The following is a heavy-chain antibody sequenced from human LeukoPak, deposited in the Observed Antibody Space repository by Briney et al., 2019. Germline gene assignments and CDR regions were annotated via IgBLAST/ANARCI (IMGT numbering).Heavy chain of an antibody. V-gene: IGHV3-15*01. Sequence: GGSLRLSCAASGFTFSNAWMTWVRQAPGKGLEWVGRIKGKTDGGTTDYAAPVKGRFTISRDDSKNTLYLQMNSLKTEDTAVYYCTTGVSFSGSYYVDAFDIWGQGTMVTVSS. J-gene: IGHJ3*02. CDR3: TTGVSFSGSYYVDAFDI. CDR1: GFTFSNAW. D-gene: IGHD1-26*01. CDR2: IKGKTDGGTT.